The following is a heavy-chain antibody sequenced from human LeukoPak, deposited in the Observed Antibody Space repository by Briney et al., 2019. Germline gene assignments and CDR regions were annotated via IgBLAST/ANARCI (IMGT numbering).Heavy chain of an antibody. CDR3: ARKVSGWFDL. CDR2: IYYSGST. V-gene: IGHV4-31*03. D-gene: IGHD3-3*01. J-gene: IGHJ5*02. Sequence: SETLSLTCTVSGGSISSGGYYWSWIRQHPGKGLEWIGYIYYSGSTYYNPSLKSRVTISVDTSKNQFSLKLSSVTAADTAVYHCARKVSGWFDLWGQGTLVTVSS. CDR1: GGSISSGGYY.